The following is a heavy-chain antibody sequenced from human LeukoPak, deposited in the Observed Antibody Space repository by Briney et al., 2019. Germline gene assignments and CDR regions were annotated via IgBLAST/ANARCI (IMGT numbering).Heavy chain of an antibody. CDR2: ISASGGST. CDR1: GFTFSSYA. J-gene: IGHJ4*02. D-gene: IGHD1-26*01. V-gene: IGHV3-23*01. Sequence: SGGSLRLSCAASGFTFSSYALSWVRQAPGKGLEWVSAISASGGSTYYADSVKGRFTISRDNSKNTLYLQMSSLRAEDTAVYYCVKIRATSGSYDYWGQGTLVTVSS. CDR3: VKIRATSGSYDY.